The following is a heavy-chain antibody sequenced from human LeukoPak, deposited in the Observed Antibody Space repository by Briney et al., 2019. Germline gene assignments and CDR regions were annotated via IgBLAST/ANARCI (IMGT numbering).Heavy chain of an antibody. CDR1: GGSLSSYY. J-gene: IGHJ5*02. CDR3: ARGDGSTMIRGVSRYGWLDP. CDR2: IFTTGST. D-gene: IGHD3-10*01. V-gene: IGHV4-4*07. Sequence: PSETLSLTCSVSGGSLSSYYWTWIRQPAGKGLEWIGRIFTTGSTSYNPSLMSRVTMSVDTSKNQFSLKMRSVTAADTAVYYCARGDGSTMIRGVSRYGWLDPWGQGTLVTVSS.